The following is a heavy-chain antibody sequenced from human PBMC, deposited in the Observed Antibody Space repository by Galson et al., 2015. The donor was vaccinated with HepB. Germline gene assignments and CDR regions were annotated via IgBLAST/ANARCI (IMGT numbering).Heavy chain of an antibody. J-gene: IGHJ1*01. CDR1: GDSISNFY. D-gene: IGHD4-17*01. V-gene: IGHV4-59*13. CDR2: AHHSGYI. Sequence: SETLSLTCTVSGDSISNFYWSWIRQSPGKGLEWIAYAHHSGYINYSSSFKSRVTMSVDMSKNQFSLKLNSVTAADTAVYYCARGATTVTVGYFPHWGQGTLVTVS. CDR3: ARGATTVTVGYFPH.